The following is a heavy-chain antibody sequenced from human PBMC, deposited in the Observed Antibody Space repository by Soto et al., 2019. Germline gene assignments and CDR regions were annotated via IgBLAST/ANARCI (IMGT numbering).Heavy chain of an antibody. J-gene: IGHJ5*02. CDR3: ARHRYYDFWSGSTWFDP. CDR2: ISAYNGNT. D-gene: IGHD3-3*01. CDR1: GYTFTSYG. Sequence: GASVKVSCKASGYTFTSYGISWVRQAPGQGLEWMGWISAYNGNTNYAQKLQGRVTMTTDTSTSTAYMELRSLRSDDTAVYYCARHRYYDFWSGSTWFDPWGKGTRVTVPS. V-gene: IGHV1-18*01.